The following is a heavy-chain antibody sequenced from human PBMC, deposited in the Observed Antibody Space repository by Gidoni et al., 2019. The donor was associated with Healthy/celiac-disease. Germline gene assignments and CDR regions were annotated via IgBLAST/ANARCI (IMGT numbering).Heavy chain of an antibody. CDR3: ARDLCGGDCYSSADDAFDI. J-gene: IGHJ3*02. Sequence: EWVSYISSSSSYTNYADSVKGRFTISRDNAKNSLYLQMNSLRAEDTAVYYCARDLCGGDCYSSADDAFDIWGQGTMVTVSS. CDR2: ISSSSSYT. V-gene: IGHV3-11*06. D-gene: IGHD2-21*02.